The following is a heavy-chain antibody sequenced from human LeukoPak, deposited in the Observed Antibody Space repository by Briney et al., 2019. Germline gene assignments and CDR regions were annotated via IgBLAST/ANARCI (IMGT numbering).Heavy chain of an antibody. CDR3: ARERKGIAVAGTVDWFDP. CDR1: AYTFTGYY. Sequence: ASVKVSCKASAYTFTGYYMHWVRQAPGQGLEWMGWINPNSGDTHYAEKFQGRVTMTRDTSISTAYMELSRLRSDDTAVYYCARERKGIAVAGTVDWFDPWGQGTLVTVSS. D-gene: IGHD6-19*01. CDR2: INPNSGDT. V-gene: IGHV1-2*02. J-gene: IGHJ5*02.